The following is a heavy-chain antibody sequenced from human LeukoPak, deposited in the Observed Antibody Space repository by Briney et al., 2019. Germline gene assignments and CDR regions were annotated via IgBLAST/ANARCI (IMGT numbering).Heavy chain of an antibody. Sequence: MASETLSLTCTVSGGSISNDYLNWIRQPAGKGLEWIGRVSTSGSTNYNPSLTSRVTMSVDTSKSQFSLRLTSVTAADTAVYFCARGQYNIYLNGTTNGFDPWGQGTLVAVSS. V-gene: IGHV4-4*07. CDR3: ARGQYNIYLNGTTNGFDP. D-gene: IGHD1-14*01. CDR1: GGSISNDY. CDR2: VSTSGST. J-gene: IGHJ5*02.